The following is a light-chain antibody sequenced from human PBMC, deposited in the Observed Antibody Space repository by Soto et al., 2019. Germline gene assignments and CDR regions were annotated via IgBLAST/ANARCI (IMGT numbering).Light chain of an antibody. CDR3: QKYNSYSTWT. Sequence: DVQMTQSPSTLSVSVGDRVTITCRASQTISTWLAWYQQKPGEAPKLLIYDASSLESGVPSRFSGSGSGTEFTLTISSLQPGDFATYYCQKYNSYSTWTFGQGTKVEIK. J-gene: IGKJ1*01. CDR1: QTISTW. V-gene: IGKV1-5*01. CDR2: DAS.